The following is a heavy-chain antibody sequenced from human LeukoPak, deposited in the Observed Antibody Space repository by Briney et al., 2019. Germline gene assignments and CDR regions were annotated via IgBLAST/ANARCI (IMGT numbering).Heavy chain of an antibody. D-gene: IGHD3-10*01. CDR1: GGSISSYY. CDR3: ARVGTYGSGSYYNGLGVYGMDV. CDR2: IYYSGST. V-gene: IGHV4-59*01. Sequence: SETLSLTCTVSGGSISSYYWSWIRQPPGKGLEWIGYIYYSGSTNYNPSLKSRVTISVDTSKNQFSLKLSSVTAADTAVYYCARVGTYGSGSYYNGLGVYGMDVWGQGTTVTVSS. J-gene: IGHJ6*02.